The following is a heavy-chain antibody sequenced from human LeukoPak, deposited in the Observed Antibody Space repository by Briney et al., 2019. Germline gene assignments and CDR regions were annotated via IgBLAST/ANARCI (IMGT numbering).Heavy chain of an antibody. CDR3: ANGPDGYNTY. D-gene: IGHD5-24*01. CDR2: ITPFNGNT. CDR1: GYTFTVYY. J-gene: IGHJ4*02. Sequence: GASVTVSCKASGYTFTVYYMHWVRQAPGQALEWMGWITPFNGNTNYAQKFQDRVTITRDRSMSTAYMELSSLRSEDTAMYYCANGPDGYNTYWGQGTLVTVSS. V-gene: IGHV1-45*02.